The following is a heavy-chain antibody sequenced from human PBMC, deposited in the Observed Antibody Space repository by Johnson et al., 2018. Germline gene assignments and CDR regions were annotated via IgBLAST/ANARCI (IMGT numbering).Heavy chain of an antibody. CDR2: INHSGST. V-gene: IGHV4-34*01. CDR3: ARGTYCSGGRCYRKYLYYYYYMDV. D-gene: IGHD2-15*01. CDR1: GGSFSGYY. J-gene: IGHJ6*03. Sequence: QVQLQQWGAGLLKPSETVSLTCAVYGGSFSGYYWSWIRQPPGKGLEWIGEINHSGSTNYNPSLKSRVTILVDTSKNQFSLRLSSVTAADTAVYYCARGTYCSGGRCYRKYLYYYYYMDVWGKGTTVTVSS.